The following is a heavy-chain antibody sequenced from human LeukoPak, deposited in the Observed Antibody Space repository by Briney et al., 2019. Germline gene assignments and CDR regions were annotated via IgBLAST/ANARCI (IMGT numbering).Heavy chain of an antibody. V-gene: IGHV3-23*01. CDR3: APHSGGGYSYGYFDY. D-gene: IGHD5-18*01. J-gene: IGHJ4*02. Sequence: GGSLRLSCAASGFTFSSYSMNWVRQAPGKGLEWVSAISGSGGSTYYADSVKGRFTISRDNSKNTLYLQMNSLRAEDTAVYYCAPHSGGGYSYGYFDYWGQGTLVTVSS. CDR2: ISGSGGST. CDR1: GFTFSSYS.